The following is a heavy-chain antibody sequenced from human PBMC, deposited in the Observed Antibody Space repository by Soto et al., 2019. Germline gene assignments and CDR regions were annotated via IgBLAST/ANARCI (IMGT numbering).Heavy chain of an antibody. V-gene: IGHV3-13*01. CDR1: GFTFSNYD. Sequence: EVQLVESGGGLVQPGGSLRLSCAASGFTFSNYDMHWVRQVTGKGLEWVSGITTAGDTYYPGSVKGRFTISRKKAKNSLYLQMNSLSAGDTAVYYCARELHGGSYGMDVWGQGTTVTVSS. J-gene: IGHJ6*02. CDR3: ARELHGGSYGMDV. CDR2: ITTAGDT.